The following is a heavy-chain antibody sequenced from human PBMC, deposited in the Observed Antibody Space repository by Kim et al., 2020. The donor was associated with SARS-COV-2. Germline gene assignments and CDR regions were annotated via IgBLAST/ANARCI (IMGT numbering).Heavy chain of an antibody. CDR2: ST. Sequence: STFYANSVKCRFTLTRDSSKNTVFLQINRLGVEDTAVYYCARGPAITYFDLWGRGTLVTVSS. CDR3: ARGPAITYFDL. J-gene: IGHJ2*01. D-gene: IGHD3-10*01. V-gene: IGHV3-66*01.